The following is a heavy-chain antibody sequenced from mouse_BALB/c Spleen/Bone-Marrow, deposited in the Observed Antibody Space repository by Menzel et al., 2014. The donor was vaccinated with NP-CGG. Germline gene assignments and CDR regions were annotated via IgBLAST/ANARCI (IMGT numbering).Heavy chain of an antibody. D-gene: IGHD4-1*01. V-gene: IGHV1-54*01. CDR3: ARCLTGTSAMDY. CDR1: GYAFTNYL. J-gene: IGHJ4*01. CDR2: INPGSGGT. Sequence: VKVSCKASGYAFTNYLIEWVKQRPGQGLEWIGVINPGSGGTNYNEKFKAKATLTADKSSSTAYMQLSSLTSDDSAVYFCARCLTGTSAMDYWGQGTSVTVSS.